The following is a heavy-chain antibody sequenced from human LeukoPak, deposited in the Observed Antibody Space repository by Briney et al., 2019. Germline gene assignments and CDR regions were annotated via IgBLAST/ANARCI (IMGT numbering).Heavy chain of an antibody. D-gene: IGHD5-18*01. J-gene: IGHJ5*02. Sequence: GGSLRLSCAASGFTFSSYAMHWVRQAPGKGLEWVAVISYDGSNKYYADSVKGRFTISRDNSKNTLYLQMNSLRAEDTAVYYCARGTAVGWFDPWGQGTLVTVSS. V-gene: IGHV3-30-3*01. CDR2: ISYDGSNK. CDR1: GFTFSSYA. CDR3: ARGTAVGWFDP.